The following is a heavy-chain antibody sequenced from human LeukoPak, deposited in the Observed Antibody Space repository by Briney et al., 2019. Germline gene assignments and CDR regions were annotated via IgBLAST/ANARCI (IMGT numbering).Heavy chain of an antibody. CDR3: ARHATIIARPIWFDP. Sequence: PSETLSLTCTVSGGSIRGYYWSWIRQPPGKGLEWIGYISYSGSTNYIPSLKSRVTISVDTSKNQFSLKLSSVTAADTAVYYCARHATIIARPIWFDPWGQGTLVTVSS. J-gene: IGHJ5*02. V-gene: IGHV4-59*08. D-gene: IGHD6-6*01. CDR2: ISYSGST. CDR1: GGSIRGYY.